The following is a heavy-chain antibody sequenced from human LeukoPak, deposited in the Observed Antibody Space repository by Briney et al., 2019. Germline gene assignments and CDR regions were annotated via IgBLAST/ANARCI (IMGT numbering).Heavy chain of an antibody. CDR2: IYYSGST. D-gene: IGHD6-13*01. J-gene: IGHJ5*02. CDR3: ARDHSSSWIGAVNWFDP. Sequence: PSETLSLTCTVSGGSISSYYWSWIRQPPGKGLEWIEYIYYSGSTNYNPSLKSRVTISVDTSKNRFSLKLSSVTAADAAVYYCARDHSSSWIGAVNWFDPWGQGTLVTVSS. V-gene: IGHV4-59*01. CDR1: GGSISSYY.